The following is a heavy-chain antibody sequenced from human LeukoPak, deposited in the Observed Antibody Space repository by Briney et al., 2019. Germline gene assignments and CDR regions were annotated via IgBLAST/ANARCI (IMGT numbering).Heavy chain of an antibody. CDR1: GFTFSSYS. J-gene: IGHJ4*02. Sequence: GGSLRLSCAASGFTFSSYSMNWVRQAPGKGLEWVSSISSSSSYIYYADSVKGRFTISRDNAKNSLYLQMNSLRAEDTALYYCAKAWGNWESFDYWGQGTLVTVSS. CDR3: AKAWGNWESFDY. CDR2: ISSSSSYI. D-gene: IGHD7-27*01. V-gene: IGHV3-21*04.